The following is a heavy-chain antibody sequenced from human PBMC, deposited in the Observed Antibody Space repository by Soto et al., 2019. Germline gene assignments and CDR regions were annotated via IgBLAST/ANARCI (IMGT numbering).Heavy chain of an antibody. CDR3: ASGIQLWLRRINNGYSG. J-gene: IGHJ4*02. D-gene: IGHD5-18*01. CDR1: GGTFSTYA. Sequence: QVQLVQSGAEVKKPESSVKVSCKAPGGTFSTYAISWVRQAPGQGLEWMVGIIPMFGTANYAQRFQDRVTSTADESTNTVYRELSSLRSEDTAVYFCASGIQLWLRRINNGYSGWGQGTLVTVSA. CDR2: IIPMFGTA. V-gene: IGHV1-69*12.